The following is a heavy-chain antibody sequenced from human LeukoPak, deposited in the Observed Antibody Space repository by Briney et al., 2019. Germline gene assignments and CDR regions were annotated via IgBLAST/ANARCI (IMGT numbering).Heavy chain of an antibody. D-gene: IGHD5-24*01. CDR2: IHTSGSA. Sequence: PSETLSLTCTVSGGSISSGSYFWPWIRQPAGKGLEWIVRIHTSGSANYSPSLKSRVTISVDTSKNQISLKVSSVTAADTAVYYCARDEHGRDGYNEIWGQGTLVTVSS. V-gene: IGHV4-61*02. CDR1: GGSISSGSYF. J-gene: IGHJ4*02. CDR3: ARDEHGRDGYNEI.